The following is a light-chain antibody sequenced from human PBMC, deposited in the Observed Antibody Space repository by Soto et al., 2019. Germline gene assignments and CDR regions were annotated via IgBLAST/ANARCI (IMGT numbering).Light chain of an antibody. CDR3: CSDAGPYTFV. V-gene: IGLV2-11*01. CDR2: DVS. CDR1: ASDVGGYSY. Sequence: QSALTQPRSVSGSPGQSVTISCTGTASDVGGYSYVSWYQQHPGKVPKLIIYDVSKWPSGVPDRFSGSKSGNTASLTISGLQAEDEGDYYCCSDAGPYTFVFGTGTMLTVL. J-gene: IGLJ1*01.